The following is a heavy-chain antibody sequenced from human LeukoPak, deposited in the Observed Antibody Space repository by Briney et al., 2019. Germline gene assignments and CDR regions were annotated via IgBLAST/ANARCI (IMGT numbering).Heavy chain of an antibody. CDR3: ARSGDSYGPNWFDP. CDR1: GILFSDTY. CDR2: SSDKANGYTT. J-gene: IGHJ5*02. Sequence: PGGSLRLSCAASGILFSDTYLDWVRQAPGKGLEWVGRSSDKANGYTTKYAASVRDRFTISRDDSKNSLYPQMKSLKIEDTAVYYCARSGDSYGPNWFDPWGQGTLVTVSS. V-gene: IGHV3-72*01. D-gene: IGHD5-18*01.